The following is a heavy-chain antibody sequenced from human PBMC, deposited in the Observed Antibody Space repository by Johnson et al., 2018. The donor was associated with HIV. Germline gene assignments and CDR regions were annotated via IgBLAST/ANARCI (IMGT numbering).Heavy chain of an antibody. Sequence: QVQLVESGGGVVQPGGSLRLSCAASGFTFSSYGMHWVRQAPGKGLEWVAFIRYDGSDKYYVDSVRGRFTISRDNAKNSLYLQMGSLRVEDTAVYFCARDVSTYHNNVWTDAFDIWGQGTMVTVSS. J-gene: IGHJ3*02. CDR1: GFTFSSYG. D-gene: IGHD1-14*01. V-gene: IGHV3-30*02. CDR2: IRYDGSDK. CDR3: ARDVSTYHNNVWTDAFDI.